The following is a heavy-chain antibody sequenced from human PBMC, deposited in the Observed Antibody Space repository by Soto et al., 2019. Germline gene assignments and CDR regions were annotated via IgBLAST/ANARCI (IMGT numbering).Heavy chain of an antibody. Sequence: SETLSLTCTVSGGSISSYYWSWIRQPPGKGLEWIGYIYYSGSTNYNPSLKSRVTISVDTSKNQFSLKLSSVTAADTAVYYCARDVYGDYYFDYWGQGTLVTVSS. CDR3: ARDVYGDYYFDY. CDR2: IYYSGST. D-gene: IGHD4-17*01. CDR1: GGSISSYY. V-gene: IGHV4-59*01. J-gene: IGHJ4*02.